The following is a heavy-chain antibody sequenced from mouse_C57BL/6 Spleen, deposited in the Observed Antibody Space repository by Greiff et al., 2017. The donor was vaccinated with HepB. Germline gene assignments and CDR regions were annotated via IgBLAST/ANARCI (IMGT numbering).Heavy chain of an antibody. Sequence: QVQLKESGPGLVQPSQSLSITCTVSGFSLTSYGVHWVRQSPGKGLEWLGVIWRGGSTDYNAAFMSRLSITKDNSKSQVFFKMNSLQADDTAIYYCAKNYYGSSYWYFDVWGTGTTVTVSS. CDR2: IWRGGST. J-gene: IGHJ1*03. CDR1: GFSLTSYG. D-gene: IGHD1-1*01. V-gene: IGHV2-5*01. CDR3: AKNYYGSSYWYFDV.